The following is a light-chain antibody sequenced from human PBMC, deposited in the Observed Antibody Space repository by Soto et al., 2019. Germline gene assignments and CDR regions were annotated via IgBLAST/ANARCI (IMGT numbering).Light chain of an antibody. CDR1: SSNIGAGYD. V-gene: IGLV1-40*01. Sequence: QSVLTQPPSVSGAPGQRVTISCTGSSSNIGAGYDVHWYQQLPGTAPKLLIYGNSNRPSGVPDRFPGSKSGTSASLAITGLQAEDEADYYCQSYDSSLSGRRVVFGGGTKLTVL. CDR3: QSYDSSLSGRRVV. J-gene: IGLJ2*01. CDR2: GNS.